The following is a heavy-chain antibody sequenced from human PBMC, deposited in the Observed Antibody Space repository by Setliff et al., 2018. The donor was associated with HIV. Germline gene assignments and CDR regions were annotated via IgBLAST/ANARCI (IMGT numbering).Heavy chain of an antibody. V-gene: IGHV4-39*07. Sequence: SETLSLTCTVSGASIPSSSHYWGWIRQPPGKGLQWIGTIFSSGSTYYNPSLKSRVTISIDMSKKRFSLKLTSVTAADTAVYYCARLHTDYGSWFFDHWGQGILVTVSS. D-gene: IGHD3-10*01. J-gene: IGHJ5*02. CDR1: GASIPSSSHY. CDR3: ARLHTDYGSWFFDH. CDR2: IFSSGST.